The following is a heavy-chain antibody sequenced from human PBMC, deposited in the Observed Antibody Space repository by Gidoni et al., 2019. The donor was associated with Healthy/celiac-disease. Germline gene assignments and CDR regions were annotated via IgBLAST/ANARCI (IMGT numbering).Heavy chain of an antibody. CDR2: IKSKTDGATT. J-gene: IGHJ6*02. Sequence: EVQLVESGGGLVKPGGSLRLSCAASVFTFSNAWMSWVRQAPGKGLEWVGRIKSKTDGATTDYAAPVKGRFTISRDDSKNTLYLQMNSLKTEDTAVYYCTTYAVADYYGMDVWGQGTTVTVSS. V-gene: IGHV3-15*01. D-gene: IGHD6-19*01. CDR1: VFTFSNAW. CDR3: TTYAVADYYGMDV.